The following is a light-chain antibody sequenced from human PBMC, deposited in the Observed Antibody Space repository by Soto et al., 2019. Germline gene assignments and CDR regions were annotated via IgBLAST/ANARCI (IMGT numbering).Light chain of an antibody. CDR3: QQSYDTPYT. CDR1: RSIFSY. CDR2: AAS. J-gene: IGKJ2*01. Sequence: DIQMTQSPSSLSASIGDRVTITCRASRSIFSYLNWYQQRPGKGPKVLIYAASSLQSGVPSRFSGSGSGTDFTLTIDSLQPEDFATYYCQQSYDTPYTLGRGTKVDIK. V-gene: IGKV1-39*01.